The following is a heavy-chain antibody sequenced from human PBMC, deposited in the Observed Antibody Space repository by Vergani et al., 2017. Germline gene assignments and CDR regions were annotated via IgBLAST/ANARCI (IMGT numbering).Heavy chain of an antibody. CDR1: GFTFGDYA. Sequence: EVQLVESGGGLVQPGRSLRLSCTASGFTFGDYAMSWFRQAPGKGLEWVGFIRSKAYGGTTEYAASVKGRFTISRDDSKSIAYLQMNSLKTEDTAVYYCTRVVRYFDYLDAFDIWGQGRMVTVSS. J-gene: IGHJ3*02. D-gene: IGHD3-9*01. CDR2: IRSKAYGGTT. CDR3: TRVVRYFDYLDAFDI. V-gene: IGHV3-49*03.